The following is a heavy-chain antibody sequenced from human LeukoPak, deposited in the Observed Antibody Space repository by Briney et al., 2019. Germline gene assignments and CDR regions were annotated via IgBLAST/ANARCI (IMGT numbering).Heavy chain of an antibody. CDR2: IKQGGSEK. CDR3: ARASGGERY. Sequence: GGSLRLSCAASGFTFSSYWMSWVRQAPGKGLEWVANIKQGGSEKYYVDSVKGRFTVSRDNAKSSLYLQMNSLRAEDTAVYYCARASGGERYWGQGTLVTVSS. J-gene: IGHJ4*02. V-gene: IGHV3-7*04. CDR1: GFTFSSYW. D-gene: IGHD3-10*01.